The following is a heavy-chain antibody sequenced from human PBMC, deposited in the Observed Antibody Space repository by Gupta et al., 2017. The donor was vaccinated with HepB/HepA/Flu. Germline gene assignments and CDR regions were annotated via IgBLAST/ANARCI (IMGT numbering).Heavy chain of an antibody. CDR1: GCTFTTYA. V-gene: IGHV3-21*01. Sequence: EVQLVESGGGLVKPGGSLRLSCAASGCTFTTYAMNWVRQAPGKGLEWVSSISTSSDYILYGDSVKGRFTISRDNAKNSLYLQMNSLRAEDTAVYYCVRGFLNGDRQDFDYWGQGTLVTVSS. CDR3: VRGFLNGDRQDFDY. D-gene: IGHD4-17*01. J-gene: IGHJ4*02. CDR2: ISTSSDYI.